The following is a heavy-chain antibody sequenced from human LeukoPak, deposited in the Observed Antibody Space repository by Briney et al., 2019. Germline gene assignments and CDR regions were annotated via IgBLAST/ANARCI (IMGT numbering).Heavy chain of an antibody. V-gene: IGHV3-30*18. CDR2: ISYDGSNK. Sequence: GRSLRLSCAASGFTFSSYGMHWVRQAPGKGLEWVAVISYDGSNKFYADSVKGRFTISRDNSKNTLYLQMNSLRAEDTAGYYFGKDRQHRTTYSDSSGSSNVDYWGQGTLVTVSS. J-gene: IGHJ4*02. D-gene: IGHD3-22*01. CDR3: GKDRQHRTTYSDSSGSSNVDY. CDR1: GFTFSSYG.